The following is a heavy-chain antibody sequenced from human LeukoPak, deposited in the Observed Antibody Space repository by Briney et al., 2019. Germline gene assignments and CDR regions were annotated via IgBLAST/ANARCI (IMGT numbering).Heavy chain of an antibody. D-gene: IGHD2-8*01. Sequence: GGSLRLSCAASGFTFSNYWMSCVREAPGKGLEWVAIIKQDGSETYYVDSVKGRFPTSGDNAKNSLFLQMNSLTAEDTAVYYCARKGGTRGPLNYWGQGTLVTVSS. CDR3: ARKGGTRGPLNY. J-gene: IGHJ4*02. CDR2: IKQDGSET. V-gene: IGHV3-7*01. CDR1: GFTFSNYW.